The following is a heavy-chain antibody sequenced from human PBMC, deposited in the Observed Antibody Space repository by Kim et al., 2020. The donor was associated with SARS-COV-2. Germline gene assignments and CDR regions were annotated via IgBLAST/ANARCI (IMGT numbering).Heavy chain of an antibody. D-gene: IGHD2-2*02. CDR1: GYTFTSYD. J-gene: IGHJ6*03. CDR3: VRGKLVPAAIAIPYYYYYMDV. CDR2: MNPNSGNT. V-gene: IGHV1-8*01. Sequence: ASVKVSRKASGYTFTSYDINWVRQATGQGLEWMGWMNPNSGNTGYAQKFQGRVTMTRNTSISTAYMELSSLRSEDTAVYYCVRGKLVPAAIAIPYYYYYMDVWGKGTTVTVSS.